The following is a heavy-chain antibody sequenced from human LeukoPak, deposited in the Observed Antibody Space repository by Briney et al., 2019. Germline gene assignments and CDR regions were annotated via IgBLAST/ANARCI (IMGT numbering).Heavy chain of an antibody. CDR3: ATSPRGDYVNY. CDR2: ISAYNGNT. V-gene: IGHV1-18*01. J-gene: IGHJ4*02. Sequence: ASVKVSCKASGYTFTTYGITWVRQAPGQGLEWMGWISAYNGNTNYAQKLQGRITMTTDTSTSTAYMELRSLRSDDTAVYYCATSPRGDYVNYWGQGTLVTVSS. CDR1: GYTFTTYG. D-gene: IGHD4-17*01.